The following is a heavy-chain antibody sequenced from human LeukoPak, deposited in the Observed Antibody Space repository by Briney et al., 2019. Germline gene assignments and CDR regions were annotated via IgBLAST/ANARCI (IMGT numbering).Heavy chain of an antibody. V-gene: IGHV3-23*01. CDR2: ISGSGGST. D-gene: IGHD2-15*01. CDR3: AKGVDSGGTCYSSIDY. J-gene: IGHJ4*02. Sequence: GGCLRLSCAASGFTFSSYAMSWVRQAPGKGLEWVSVISGSGGSTHYAGSVKGRFTISRDNSKNTLYLQMNSLRAVDTAVYFCAKGVDSGGTCYSSIDYWGQGTLVTVSS. CDR1: GFTFSSYA.